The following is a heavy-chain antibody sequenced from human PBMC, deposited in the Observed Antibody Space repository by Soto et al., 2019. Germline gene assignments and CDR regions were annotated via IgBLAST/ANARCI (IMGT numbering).Heavy chain of an antibody. V-gene: IGHV1-46*01. CDR1: GDTFTTYY. Sequence: ASVKVSCKASGDTFTTYYMHWVRQARGQGLEWMGIINPSGGSTSYAQQFQGRVTMTTDTSTSTVYMELSSLRSEDTAVYYCARGDSTHYYGQGSQDYWGQGTMVPVSS. D-gene: IGHD3-10*01. CDR3: ARGDSTHYYGQGSQDY. CDR2: INPSGGST. J-gene: IGHJ4*02.